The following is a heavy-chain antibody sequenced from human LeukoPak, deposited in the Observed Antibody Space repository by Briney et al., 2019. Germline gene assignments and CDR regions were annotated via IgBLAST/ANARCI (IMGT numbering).Heavy chain of an antibody. V-gene: IGHV3-21*01. D-gene: IGHD4-17*01. CDR2: ISSSSSYI. J-gene: IGHJ4*02. CDR1: GFTFSSYS. CDR3: ARDGRNGDSSYDY. Sequence: PGGSLRLSCAASGFTFSSYSMNWVRQAPGKGLEWVSSISSSSSYIYYADSVKGRFTISRDNAKNSLYLQMNSLRAEDTAVYYCARDGRNGDSSYDYWGQGTLVTVSS.